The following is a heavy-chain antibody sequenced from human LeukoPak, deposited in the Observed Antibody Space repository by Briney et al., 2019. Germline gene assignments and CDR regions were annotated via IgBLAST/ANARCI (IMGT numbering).Heavy chain of an antibody. CDR2: ISESGGST. Sequence: GGSLRLSCVVSGFTFSTSAMSWVRQAPGKGLEWVSGISESGGSTYYADSVKGRFTSSRDNSKNTLYLQMNNLRAEDTAAYYCARDLSAAFDFWGQGILVTVSS. D-gene: IGHD6-19*01. J-gene: IGHJ4*02. V-gene: IGHV3-23*01. CDR1: GFTFSTSA. CDR3: ARDLSAAFDF.